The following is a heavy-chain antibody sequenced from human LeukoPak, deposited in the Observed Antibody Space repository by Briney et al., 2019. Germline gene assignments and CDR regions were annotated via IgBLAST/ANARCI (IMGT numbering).Heavy chain of an antibody. J-gene: IGHJ4*02. D-gene: IGHD1-26*01. Sequence: ASVKVACTASGGTFSSYAISWVRQAPGQGLEWMGRIIPIFGIANYAQKFQGRVTITADKSTSTAYMELSSLRSEDTAVYYCARGPWELREIDYWGQGTLVTVSS. CDR2: IIPIFGIA. CDR3: ARGPWELREIDY. V-gene: IGHV1-69*04. CDR1: GGTFSSYA.